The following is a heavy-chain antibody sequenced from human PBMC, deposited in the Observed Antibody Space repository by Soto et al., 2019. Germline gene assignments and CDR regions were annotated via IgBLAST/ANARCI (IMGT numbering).Heavy chain of an antibody. CDR1: GGTFGSYA. CDR2: IIPIFGTA. CDR3: AREGRWPLSDPEFDP. Sequence: SVKVSCKASGGTFGSYAISWVRQAPGQGLEWMGGIIPIFGTANYAQKFQGRVTITADESTSTAYMELSSLRSEDTAVYYCAREGRWPLSDPEFDPWGQGTLVTVS. V-gene: IGHV1-69*13. D-gene: IGHD3-10*01. J-gene: IGHJ5*02.